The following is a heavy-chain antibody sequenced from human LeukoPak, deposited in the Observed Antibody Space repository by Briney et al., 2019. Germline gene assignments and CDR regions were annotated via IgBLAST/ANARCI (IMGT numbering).Heavy chain of an antibody. CDR1: GFTFSTSW. Sequence: GGSLRLSCAASGFTFSTSWMHWDRQAPGKGLVWVSRTNSDGSRINYADSVKGRFTIYRDNAENTLYLQMNSLRAEDTAVYYCSRALGSSSDSWGQGTLVTVSS. CDR2: TNSDGSRI. V-gene: IGHV3-74*01. J-gene: IGHJ4*02. CDR3: SRALGSSSDS. D-gene: IGHD1-26*01.